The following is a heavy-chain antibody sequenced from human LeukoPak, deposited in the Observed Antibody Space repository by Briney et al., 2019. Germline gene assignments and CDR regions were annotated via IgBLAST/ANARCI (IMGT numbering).Heavy chain of an antibody. J-gene: IGHJ3*02. Sequence: GGSLRLSCAASGFIFSNYAMSWVRQAPGKGLEWVSGISGSVVSTYYADSVKGRFTISRDNSKNTLYLQMNSLRAEDTAVYYCAKSSYYGGNADAFDIWGQGTMVTVSS. V-gene: IGHV3-23*01. CDR3: AKSSYYGGNADAFDI. CDR1: GFIFSNYA. CDR2: ISGSVVST. D-gene: IGHD4-23*01.